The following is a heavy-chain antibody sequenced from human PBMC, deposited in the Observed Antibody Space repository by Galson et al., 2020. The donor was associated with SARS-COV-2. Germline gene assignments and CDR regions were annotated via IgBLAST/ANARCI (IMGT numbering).Heavy chain of an antibody. Sequence: ASVKVSCKASGYTFTSYAMNWVRQAPGQGLEWMGWINTNTGNPTYAQGFTGRFVFSLDTSVSTAYLQISSLKAEDTAVYYCASSEGGYCSGGSCVSDAFDIWGQGTMVTVSS. V-gene: IGHV7-4-1*02. CDR2: INTNTGNP. CDR1: GYTFTSYA. CDR3: ASSEGGYCSGGSCVSDAFDI. D-gene: IGHD2-15*01. J-gene: IGHJ3*02.